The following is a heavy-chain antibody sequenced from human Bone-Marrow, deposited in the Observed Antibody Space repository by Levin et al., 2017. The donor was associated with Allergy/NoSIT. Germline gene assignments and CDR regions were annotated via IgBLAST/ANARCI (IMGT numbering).Heavy chain of an antibody. CDR3: AKEPARSSMIVERAWFDP. Sequence: TGGSLRLSCEASGFSFSNFAMDWVRQAPGKGLEWVSSISGNGDTYYADSVKGRFTISRDNSNNRLFLQMNSLRADDTAIYYCAKEPARSSMIVERAWFDPWGQGTLVTVSS. V-gene: IGHV3-23*01. CDR1: GFSFSNFA. D-gene: IGHD3-22*01. CDR2: ISGNGDT. J-gene: IGHJ5*02.